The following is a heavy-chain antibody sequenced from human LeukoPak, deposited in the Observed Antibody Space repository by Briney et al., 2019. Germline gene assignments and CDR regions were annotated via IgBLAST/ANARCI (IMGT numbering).Heavy chain of an antibody. D-gene: IGHD3-10*01. J-gene: IGHJ4*02. CDR2: IYSGAGT. Sequence: GGSLRLSCAASEFTVSSNYMSWVRQAPGKGLEWVSVIYSGAGTYYADSVKGRFTISRDNSKNTLYIQMNSLRAEDMAVYYCATSMVRGVMIFDHWGQGTLVTVSS. CDR1: EFTVSSNY. CDR3: ATSMVRGVMIFDH. V-gene: IGHV3-53*01.